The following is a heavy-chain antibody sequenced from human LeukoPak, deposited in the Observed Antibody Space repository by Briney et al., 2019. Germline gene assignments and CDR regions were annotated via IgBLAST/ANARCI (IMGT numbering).Heavy chain of an antibody. V-gene: IGHV4-39*01. CDR2: IYYSEST. J-gene: IGHJ3*02. D-gene: IGHD4-23*01. Sequence: SETLSLTCTVSGGSISSSSYYWGWIRQPPGKGLEWIGTIYYSESTYYNPSLRSRVTVSEDTSKIQLSLRLRSVTAADTAVYYCARSYGGNFDAFDIWGQGTMVTVSS. CDR1: GGSISSSSYY. CDR3: ARSYGGNFDAFDI.